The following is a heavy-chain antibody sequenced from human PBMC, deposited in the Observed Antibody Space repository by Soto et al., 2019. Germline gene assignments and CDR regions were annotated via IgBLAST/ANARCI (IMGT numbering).Heavy chain of an antibody. J-gene: IGHJ6*02. Sequence: QVQLLESGPGLVKPSQTLSLTCTVSGGSINSDSYHWTWIRQSPGKGLEWIGYIHHSGGFLYNPSFKSRLTIAVDTSKNQFSLHLSSVTDADTAVYFCAREDDGGDSLDVWGQGTTVTVSS. CDR3: AREDDGGDSLDV. CDR2: IHHSGGF. CDR1: GGSINSDSYH. D-gene: IGHD2-21*02. V-gene: IGHV4-30-4*08.